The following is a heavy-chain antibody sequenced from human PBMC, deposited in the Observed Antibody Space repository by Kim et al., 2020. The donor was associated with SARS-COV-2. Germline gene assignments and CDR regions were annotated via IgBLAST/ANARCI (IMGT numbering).Heavy chain of an antibody. D-gene: IGHD3-9*01. CDR3: ARVYYDILTGYRQFDY. Sequence: SLKSRVTISVDTSKNQFSLKLSSVTAADTAVYYCARVYYDILTGYRQFDYWGQGTLVTVSS. J-gene: IGHJ4*02. V-gene: IGHV4-59*01.